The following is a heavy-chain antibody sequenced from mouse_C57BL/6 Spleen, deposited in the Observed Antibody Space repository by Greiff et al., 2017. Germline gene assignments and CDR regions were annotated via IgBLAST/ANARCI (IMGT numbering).Heavy chain of an antibody. Sequence: EVQLQQSGAELVRPGASVKLSCTASGFNIKDYYMHWVKQRPEQGLEWLGRIDPEGGDTEYAPQFQGKATMTADTSSNTAYLQLSSLTSEDTAVYYCTTGYYGNRYSMDYWGQGTSVTVSS. CDR2: IDPEGGDT. CDR1: GFNIKDYY. V-gene: IGHV14-1*01. D-gene: IGHD2-1*01. J-gene: IGHJ4*01. CDR3: TTGYYGNRYSMDY.